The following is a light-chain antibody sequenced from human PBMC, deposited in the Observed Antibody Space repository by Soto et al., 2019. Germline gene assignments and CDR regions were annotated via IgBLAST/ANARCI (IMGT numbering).Light chain of an antibody. J-gene: IGKJ4*01. Sequence: EIVLTQSPGTLSLSPGERATLSCRASQSVSSSYLAWYQQIPGQAPRLLIYGGSRRTTAIPDRFSGSGSGTDFTLTISRLEPEDFAVYYCQQYGSSVTFGGGTKVEIK. CDR3: QQYGSSVT. CDR1: QSVSSSY. CDR2: GGS. V-gene: IGKV3-20*01.